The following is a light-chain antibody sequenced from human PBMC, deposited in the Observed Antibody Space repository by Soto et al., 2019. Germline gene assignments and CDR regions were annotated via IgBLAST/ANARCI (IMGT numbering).Light chain of an antibody. Sequence: EIVMTQSPATLSVSPGEGATLSCRASQGIGDTLAWYQQKPGQTPRLLIYDTSIRATGIPDRFSGSGSGTDFTLTISSLQPEDFAVYFCHQDFNLPWTFGQGTKVDIK. CDR2: DTS. J-gene: IGKJ1*01. V-gene: IGKV3D-15*02. CDR3: HQDFNLPWT. CDR1: QGIGDT.